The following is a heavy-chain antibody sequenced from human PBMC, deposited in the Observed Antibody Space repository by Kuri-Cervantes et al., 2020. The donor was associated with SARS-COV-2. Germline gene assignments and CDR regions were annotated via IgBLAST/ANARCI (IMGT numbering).Heavy chain of an antibody. Sequence: SETLSLTCTVSGGSISSGSYYWSWIRQPAGKGLEWIGRIDTSGSTNYNPSLKSRVTISVDTSKNQFSLKLSSVTAADTAVYYCARRNDEDYVWGSYTEYWFDPWGQGTLVTVSS. D-gene: IGHD3-16*01. CDR1: GGSISSGSYY. CDR3: ARRNDEDYVWGSYTEYWFDP. J-gene: IGHJ5*02. CDR2: IDTSGST. V-gene: IGHV4-61*02.